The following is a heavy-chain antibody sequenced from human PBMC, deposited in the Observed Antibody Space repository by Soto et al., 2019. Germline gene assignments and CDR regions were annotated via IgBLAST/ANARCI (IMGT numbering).Heavy chain of an antibody. V-gene: IGHV1-24*01. CDR2: FDPEDGET. Sequence: ASVKVSCKVSGYTLTELSMHWVRQAPGKGLEWMGGFDPEDGETIYAQKFQGRVTMTEDTSTDTAYMELSSLRSEDTAVYYCTTNPDILTGYWKFDYWGQGTLVTVSS. D-gene: IGHD3-9*01. CDR3: TTNPDILTGYWKFDY. CDR1: GYTLTELS. J-gene: IGHJ4*02.